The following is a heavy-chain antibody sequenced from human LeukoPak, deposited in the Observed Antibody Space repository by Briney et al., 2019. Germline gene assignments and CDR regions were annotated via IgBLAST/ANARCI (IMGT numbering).Heavy chain of an antibody. CDR1: GGTFSSYA. J-gene: IGHJ3*02. D-gene: IGHD2-8*01. V-gene: IGHV1-69*01. CDR2: IIPIFGTA. CDR3: AREDIVLMAHAFDI. Sequence: SVKVSCKASGGTFSSYAISWVRHAPGQGLEWMGGIIPIFGTANYAQKFQGRVTITADESTSTAYMELSSLRSEDTAVYYCAREDIVLMAHAFDIWGQGTMVTVSS.